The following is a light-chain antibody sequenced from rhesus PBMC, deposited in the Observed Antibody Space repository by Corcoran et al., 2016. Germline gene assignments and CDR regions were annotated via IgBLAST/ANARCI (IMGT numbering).Light chain of an antibody. CDR3: QQYYDLPLT. CDR1: QGINSR. J-gene: IGKJ3*01. V-gene: IGKV1-19*01. Sequence: DIRMTQYPSSLSASVGDKVTISCHASQGINSRLARYQRKPGKAPKPLIYNASTLQSGVPSRFSGSGSGTDYTLSISSLQPEDFATYFCQQYYDLPLTFGPGTKLDIK. CDR2: NAS.